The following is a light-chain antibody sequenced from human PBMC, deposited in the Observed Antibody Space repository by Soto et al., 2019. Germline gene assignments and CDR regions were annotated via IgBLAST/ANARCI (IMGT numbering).Light chain of an antibody. CDR2: KVS. CDR1: LSLVNSDGNSN. J-gene: IGKJ2*03. Sequence: DVAMTPSPLSLSVTLGQPASISCTSSLSLVNSDGNSNLNWFHQRPGQSPRRLLYKVSNRDSGIPHRFSGSGSGTDFALKISRVEAEDVVVYCCMQGRHWPSFGQGTRRES. V-gene: IGKV2-30*01. CDR3: MQGRHWPS.